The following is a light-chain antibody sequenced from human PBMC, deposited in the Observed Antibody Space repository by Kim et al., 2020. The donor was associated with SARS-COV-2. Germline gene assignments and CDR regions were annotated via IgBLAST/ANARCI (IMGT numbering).Light chain of an antibody. Sequence: LSPGERATLSCRASQSVSSSYLAWYQQKPGQAPWLLIYGASSRAAGIPDRFSGSGSGKDFTLTITRLEPEDFAVYYCQQYGSSPYTFGQGTNWRSN. CDR3: QQYGSSPYT. J-gene: IGKJ2*01. CDR1: QSVSSSY. V-gene: IGKV3-20*01. CDR2: GAS.